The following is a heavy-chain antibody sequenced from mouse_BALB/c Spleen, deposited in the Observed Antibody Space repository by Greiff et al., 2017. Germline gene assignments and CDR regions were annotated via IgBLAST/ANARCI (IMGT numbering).Heavy chain of an antibody. V-gene: IGHV1-54*01. Sequence: QVQLQQSGAELVRPGTSVKVSCKASGYAFTNYLIEWVKQRPGQGLEWIGVINPGSGGTNYNEKFKGKATLTADKSSSTAYMQLSSLTSDDSAVYFCATSTMITTWFAYWGQGTLVTVSA. CDR1: GYAFTNYL. CDR2: INPGSGGT. J-gene: IGHJ3*01. CDR3: ATSTMITTWFAY. D-gene: IGHD2-4*01.